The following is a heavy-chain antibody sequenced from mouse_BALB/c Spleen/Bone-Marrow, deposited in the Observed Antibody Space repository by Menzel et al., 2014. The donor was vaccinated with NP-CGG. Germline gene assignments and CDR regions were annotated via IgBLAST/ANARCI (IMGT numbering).Heavy chain of an antibody. V-gene: IGHV1S81*02. CDR3: TRSGPGFAY. CDR2: INPSSGGT. CDR1: GYTFTSYY. Sequence: VKLVESGAELVRPGASVKLSCKASGYTFTSYYMYWVKQRPGQGLEWIGEINPSSGGTNFNEKVKSKATLTVDKSSSTAYMQLSSLTSEDSAVYYCTRSGPGFAYWGQGTLVTVSA. J-gene: IGHJ3*01.